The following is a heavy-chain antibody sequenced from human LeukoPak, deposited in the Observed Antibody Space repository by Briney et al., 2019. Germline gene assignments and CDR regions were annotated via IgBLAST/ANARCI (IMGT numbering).Heavy chain of an antibody. CDR3: ARRGYSYGYGYLDN. CDR1: GGSISSSSYD. Sequence: PSETLSLTCTVSGGSISSSSYDWGWIRQPPGKGLEWIGSIYYSGSTYYNPSLKSRVTISVDTSKNQFSLKLSSVTAADTAVYYCARRGYSYGYGYLDNWGQGTLVTVSS. J-gene: IGHJ4*02. V-gene: IGHV4-39*01. CDR2: IYYSGST. D-gene: IGHD5-18*01.